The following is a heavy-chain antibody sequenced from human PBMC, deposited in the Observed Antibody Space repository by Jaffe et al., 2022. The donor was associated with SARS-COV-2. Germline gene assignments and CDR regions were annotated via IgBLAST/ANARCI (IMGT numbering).Heavy chain of an antibody. V-gene: IGHV1-3*01. Sequence: QVQLVQSGPEVKKPGASVKVSCKASGDTFTTYAVHWLRQAPGQRLEWMGWINPANGHTTYSQRFQGRVTLTRDISASTAHMEVSSLRSEDTAVYYCARVLRWAAPAPWFDPWGQGTLVTVSS. CDR3: ARVLRWAAPAPWFDP. D-gene: IGHD3-16*01. CDR2: INPANGHT. J-gene: IGHJ5*02. CDR1: GDTFTTYA.